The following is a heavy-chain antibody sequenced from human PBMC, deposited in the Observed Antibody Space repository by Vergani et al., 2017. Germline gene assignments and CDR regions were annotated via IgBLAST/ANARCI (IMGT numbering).Heavy chain of an antibody. Sequence: QVQLQQWGAGLLKPSETLSLTCAVYGGSFSGYYWSWIRQPPGKGLEWIGEINHSGSTNYNPSLKSRVTISVDTSKNQFSLKLSSGTAADTAVYYCARGAIAVAGTPDYWGQGTLVTVSS. CDR1: GGSFSGYY. V-gene: IGHV4-34*01. CDR3: ARGAIAVAGTPDY. CDR2: INHSGST. D-gene: IGHD6-19*01. J-gene: IGHJ4*02.